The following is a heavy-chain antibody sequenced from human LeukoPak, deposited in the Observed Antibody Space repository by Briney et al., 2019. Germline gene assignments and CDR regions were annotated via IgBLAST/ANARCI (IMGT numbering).Heavy chain of an antibody. CDR1: GGSFSGYY. CDR3: ARGGVGRVDY. CDR2: IYHSGST. V-gene: IGHV4-34*01. Sequence: SETLSLTCAVYGGSFSGYYWSWIRQPPGKGLEWIGEIYHSGSTNYNPSLKSRVSISVDTSKNQFSLKLNSVTAADTAAYYCARGGVGRVDYWGQGTLVTVSS. D-gene: IGHD1-14*01. J-gene: IGHJ4*02.